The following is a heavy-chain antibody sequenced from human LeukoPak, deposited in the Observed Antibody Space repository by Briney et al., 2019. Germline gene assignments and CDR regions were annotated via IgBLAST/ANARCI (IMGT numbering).Heavy chain of an antibody. CDR3: ARDRGYCTNGVCPLRWFDP. J-gene: IGHJ5*02. CDR1: GYTFTSYG. CDR2: ISAYNGNT. V-gene: IGHV1-18*01. Sequence: GASVTVSCKASGYTFTSYGISWVRQAPGQGLEWMGWISAYNGNTNYAQKLQGRVTMTTDTSTSTAYMELRSLRSDDTAVYYCARDRGYCTNGVCPLRWFDPWGQGTLVTVSS. D-gene: IGHD2-8*01.